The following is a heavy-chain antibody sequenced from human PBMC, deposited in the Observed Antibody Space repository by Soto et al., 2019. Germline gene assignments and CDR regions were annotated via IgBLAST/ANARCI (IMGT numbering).Heavy chain of an antibody. CDR2: INAGNGNT. CDR1: GYTFTSYA. V-gene: IGHV1-3*01. J-gene: IGHJ4*02. D-gene: IGHD3-3*01. CDR3: ARGMYYDFWSGYYANY. Sequence: GGSVEGSCKGSGYTFTSYAMHWVRQAPGQRLEWMGWINAGNGNTKYSQKFQGRVTITRDTSASTAYMELSSLRSEDTAVYYCARGMYYDFWSGYYANYWGQGTLVTVSS.